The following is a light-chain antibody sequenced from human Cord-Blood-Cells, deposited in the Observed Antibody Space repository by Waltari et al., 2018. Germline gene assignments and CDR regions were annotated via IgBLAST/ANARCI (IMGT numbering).Light chain of an antibody. CDR2: AAS. V-gene: IGKV1-39*01. J-gene: IGKJ1*01. Sequence: DIQMTQSPSSLSASVGARVTITCRASQSISSYLNWYQQKPGKAPKLLIYAASSLQSVVPSRFSGSGSGTDFTLTISSLQPEDFATYYCQQSYSTPWTFGQGTKVEIK. CDR1: QSISSY. CDR3: QQSYSTPWT.